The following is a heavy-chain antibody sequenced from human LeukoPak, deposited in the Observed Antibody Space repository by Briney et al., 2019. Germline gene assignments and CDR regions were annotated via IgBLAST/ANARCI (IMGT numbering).Heavy chain of an antibody. D-gene: IGHD2-2*01. CDR2: ISGSGGST. CDR1: GFTFSSYA. CDR3: APLGYCSSTSCYELDY. V-gene: IGHV3-23*01. J-gene: IGHJ4*02. Sequence: GGSLRLSCAGSGFTFSSYAMSWVRQAPGKGLEWVSAISGSGGSTYYADSVKGRFTISRDNSKNTLYLQMNSLRAEDTAVYYCAPLGYCSSTSCYELDYWGQGTLVTVSS.